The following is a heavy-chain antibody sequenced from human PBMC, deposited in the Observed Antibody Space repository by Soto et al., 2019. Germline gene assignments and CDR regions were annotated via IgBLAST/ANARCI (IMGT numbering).Heavy chain of an antibody. Sequence: QVQLQESGPGLVKPSETLSLTCTVSGGSISSYYWSWIRQPPGKGLEWIGYIYYSGSTNYNPSLKCRGTISVDTSKTQVSLKLSCVTAADTAVYYCARQGHIVATRRAFDIWGQGTMVTVSS. CDR2: IYYSGST. CDR1: GGSISSYY. J-gene: IGHJ3*02. D-gene: IGHD5-12*01. CDR3: ARQGHIVATRRAFDI. V-gene: IGHV4-59*01.